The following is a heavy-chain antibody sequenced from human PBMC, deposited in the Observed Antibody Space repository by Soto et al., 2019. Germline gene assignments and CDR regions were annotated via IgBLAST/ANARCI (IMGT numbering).Heavy chain of an antibody. CDR1: GLIFSDVW. Sequence: SLRLSCAASGLIFSDVWMTWVRQAPGKGLEWVGRIKTKPDDGTIDYAAPVRGRFTISRDDSKNTLYLQMTSLTPDDTGVYYCTTSNLGVDFWGPGTLVTVPQ. CDR2: IKTKPDDGTI. J-gene: IGHJ4*02. D-gene: IGHD1-1*01. CDR3: TTSNLGVDF. V-gene: IGHV3-15*01.